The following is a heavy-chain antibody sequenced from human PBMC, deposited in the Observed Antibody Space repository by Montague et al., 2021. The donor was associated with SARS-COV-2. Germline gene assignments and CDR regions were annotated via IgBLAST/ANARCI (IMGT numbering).Heavy chain of an antibody. Sequence: SETLSLTCAVCGGSFSGYDWTWIRQSPGKGLEWIGEITDNGSTKCNPSLKRRVTVSSDTSKNQFSLKLKSVTAADTAVYYCARGRVEITMMAVVFTGGIYYFDYWGRGTLVIVSS. D-gene: IGHD3-22*01. CDR1: GGSFSGYD. CDR3: ARGRVEITMMAVVFTGGIYYFDY. V-gene: IGHV4-34*01. CDR2: ITDNGST. J-gene: IGHJ4*02.